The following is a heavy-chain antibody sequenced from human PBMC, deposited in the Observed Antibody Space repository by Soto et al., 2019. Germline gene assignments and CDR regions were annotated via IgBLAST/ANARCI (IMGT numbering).Heavy chain of an antibody. CDR2: IYWNDDK. CDR3: AHRPPRRTGSLSLAY. J-gene: IGHJ4*02. CDR1: GFSLTTAGVL. Sequence: SGPTLVQPTQTLTLTCTFSGFSLTTAGVLVGWIRQPPGKALEWLALIYWNDDKRYSPPLKTRLTITRDISKNQVVLTMNNMDPVDTATLYRAHRPPRRTGSLSLAYWGQGILVTVSS. V-gene: IGHV2-5*01. D-gene: IGHD1-1*01.